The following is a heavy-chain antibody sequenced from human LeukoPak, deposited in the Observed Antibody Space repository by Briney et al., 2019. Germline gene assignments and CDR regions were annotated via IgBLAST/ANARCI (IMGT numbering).Heavy chain of an antibody. J-gene: IGHJ3*02. CDR1: GGSISSYY. CDR2: IYYSGST. Sequence: SETLSLTCTVSGGSISSYYWSWLRQPPGKGLEWIGYIYYSGSTNYNPSLKSRVTISADTSKNQFSLKLSSVTAADTAVYYCASIRITIFGVVIIPDAFDIWGQGTMVTVSS. CDR3: ASIRITIFGVVIIPDAFDI. D-gene: IGHD3-3*01. V-gene: IGHV4-59*01.